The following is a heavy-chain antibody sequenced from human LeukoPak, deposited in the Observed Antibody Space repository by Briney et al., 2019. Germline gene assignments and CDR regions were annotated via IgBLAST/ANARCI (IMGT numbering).Heavy chain of an antibody. CDR1: GFTFSSYS. V-gene: IGHV3-23*01. J-gene: IGHJ5*02. D-gene: IGHD3-16*02. CDR3: AKDGARYDYVWGSSRSRWFDP. Sequence: GGSLRLSCAASGFTFSSYSMNWVRQAPGKGLEWVSAISGGGGSTYYAGSVKGRFTISRDNSKSTVYLQMNSLRAEDTAVYYCAKDGARYDYVWGSSRSRWFDPWGQGTLVTVSS. CDR2: ISGGGGST.